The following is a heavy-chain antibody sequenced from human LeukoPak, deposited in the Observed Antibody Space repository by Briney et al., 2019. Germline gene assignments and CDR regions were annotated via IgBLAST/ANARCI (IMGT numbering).Heavy chain of an antibody. V-gene: IGHV1-2*02. CDR2: MNPNNGVA. CDR3: ARDGGGGDSSLYGMDV. J-gene: IGHJ6*02. CDR1: GYTFTGHY. Sequence: ASVKVSCKTSGYTFTGHYVHWVRQAPGQGLEWLGWMNPNNGVAHYAQKFQGRVTMTRDTSITTVYMELSRLSVDDTAMYYCARDGGGGDSSLYGMDVWGQGTTVTVS. D-gene: IGHD3-16*01.